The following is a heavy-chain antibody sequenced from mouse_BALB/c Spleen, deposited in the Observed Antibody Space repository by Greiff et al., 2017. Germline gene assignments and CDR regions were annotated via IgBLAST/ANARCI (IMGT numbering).Heavy chain of an antibody. V-gene: IGHV1S22*01. CDR1: GYTFTSYW. Sequence: LQQPGSELVRPGASVKLSCKASGYTFTSYWMHWVKQRPGQGLEWIGNIYPGSGSTNYDEKFKSKATLTVDTSSSTAYMQLSSLTSEDSAVYYCTRRTTARAMDYWGQGTSVTVAS. D-gene: IGHD1-2*01. CDR2: IYPGSGST. CDR3: TRRTTARAMDY. J-gene: IGHJ4*01.